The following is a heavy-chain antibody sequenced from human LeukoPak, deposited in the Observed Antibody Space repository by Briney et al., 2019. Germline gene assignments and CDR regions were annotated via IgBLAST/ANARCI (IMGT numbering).Heavy chain of an antibody. CDR3: AREPYYYDSSGYQTPFDY. D-gene: IGHD3-22*01. Sequence: PGGSLRLSCATSGFTFSTYAMNWVRQAPGKGLEWVSVISVSGGSTYYADSVKGRFTISRDNSKNTLYLQMNSLRAEDTAVYYCAREPYYYDSSGYQTPFDYWGQGTLVTVSS. CDR1: GFTFSTYA. J-gene: IGHJ4*02. CDR2: ISVSGGST. V-gene: IGHV3-23*01.